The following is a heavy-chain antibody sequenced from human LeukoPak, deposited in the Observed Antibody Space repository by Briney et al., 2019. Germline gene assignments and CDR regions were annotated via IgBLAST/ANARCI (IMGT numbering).Heavy chain of an antibody. CDR3: ARAPWIQLWARRGFDY. V-gene: IGHV4-34*01. CDR1: GFTCSGYY. Sequence: SVTLSRTGAGYGFTCSGYYWSWIRHPPGKGLEWIGEINHSGSTNYNPSLKSRVTISVDTSKNQFSLKLSSVTAADTAVYYCARAPWIQLWARRGFDYWGQGTLVTVSS. J-gene: IGHJ4*02. D-gene: IGHD5-18*01. CDR2: INHSGST.